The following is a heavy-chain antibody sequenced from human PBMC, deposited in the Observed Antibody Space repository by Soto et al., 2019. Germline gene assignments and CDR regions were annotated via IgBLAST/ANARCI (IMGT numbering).Heavy chain of an antibody. CDR1: GGSFTSNNW. D-gene: IGHD1-7*01. J-gene: IGHJ4*02. Sequence: SETLSLTCAVSGGSFTSNNWWTWVRQPPGQGLEWIGEIYRTGSTNYNPSLKSRVSISLDKSENQFSLKVTSLTAADTAVYYCASRDPGTSVDYWGQGTLVTVSS. CDR2: IYRTGST. V-gene: IGHV4-4*02. CDR3: ASRDPGTSVDY.